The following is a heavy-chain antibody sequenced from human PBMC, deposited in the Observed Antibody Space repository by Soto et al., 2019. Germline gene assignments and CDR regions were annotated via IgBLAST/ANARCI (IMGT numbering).Heavy chain of an antibody. CDR3: ARTYCTNGVCYLDAFDI. CDR1: GYTFTSYG. J-gene: IGHJ3*02. Sequence: ASVKVSCKASGYTFTSYGISWVRQAPGQGLEWMGWISAYNGNTNYAQKLQGRVTMTTDTSTSTAYVELRSLRSDDTAVYYCARTYCTNGVCYLDAFDIWGQGTMVTVSS. CDR2: ISAYNGNT. V-gene: IGHV1-18*01. D-gene: IGHD2-8*01.